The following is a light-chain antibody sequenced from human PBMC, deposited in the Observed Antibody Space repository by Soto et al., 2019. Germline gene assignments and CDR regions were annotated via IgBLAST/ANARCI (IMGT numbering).Light chain of an antibody. CDR2: GAS. CDR3: QQRSNWPIT. J-gene: IGKJ5*01. V-gene: IGKV3-11*01. CDR1: QSVSNNY. Sequence: EILLTQSPGTLSLSPGERATLSCRASQSVSNNYLAWYQQKPGQAPRLLIYGASNRATGIPARFSGSGSGADFTLTISSLQPEDFEVYYCQQRSNWPITFGQGTRLEIK.